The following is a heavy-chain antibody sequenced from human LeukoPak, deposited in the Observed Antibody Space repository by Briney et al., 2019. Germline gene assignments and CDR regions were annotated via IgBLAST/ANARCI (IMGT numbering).Heavy chain of an antibody. CDR3: ARDTYCSGGSCYPLDY. Sequence: ASVKVSCKASGGTFSSYAISWVRQAPGQGLEWMGRIIPILGIANYAQKFQGRVTITADKSTSTAYMELSSLRSGDTAVYYCARDTYCSGGSCYPLDYWGQGTLVTVSS. CDR1: GGTFSSYA. CDR2: IIPILGIA. J-gene: IGHJ4*02. D-gene: IGHD2-15*01. V-gene: IGHV1-69*04.